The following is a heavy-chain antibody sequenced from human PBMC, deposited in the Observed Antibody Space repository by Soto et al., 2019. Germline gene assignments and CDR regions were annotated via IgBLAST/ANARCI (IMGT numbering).Heavy chain of an antibody. D-gene: IGHD2-2*01. CDR3: AKLKGRYCSSNSGYALDS. CDR1: GFTFISYA. Sequence: EVQLLESGGGLVQPGGSLRLSCAASGFTFISYAMSWVRQAPGQGLECVSAISGSGGSTYYADSVKGRFTIARDNSKHTLYLQMNRLRAEDTAVYYCAKLKGRYCSSNSGYALDSWGQGNLVTVSS. V-gene: IGHV3-23*01. CDR2: ISGSGGST. J-gene: IGHJ4*02.